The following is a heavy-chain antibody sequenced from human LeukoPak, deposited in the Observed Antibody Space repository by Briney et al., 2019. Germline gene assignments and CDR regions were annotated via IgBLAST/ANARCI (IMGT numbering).Heavy chain of an antibody. V-gene: IGHV5-51*01. CDR3: ASGGILTGYPVRHAFDI. Sequence: GESLKISCKGSGNSFTSYWIGWVRQMPGKGLEWMGIIYPGDSDTRYSPSFQGQVTISADKSISTAYLQWSSLKASDTAMYYCASGGILTGYPVRHAFDIWGQGTMVTVSS. CDR2: IYPGDSDT. J-gene: IGHJ3*02. D-gene: IGHD3-9*01. CDR1: GNSFTSYW.